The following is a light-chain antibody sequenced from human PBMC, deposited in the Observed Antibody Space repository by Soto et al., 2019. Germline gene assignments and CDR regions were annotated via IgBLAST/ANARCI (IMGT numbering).Light chain of an antibody. CDR2: TAS. Sequence: IQLTQSPSSLSASVGDRVTITCRASQGISTYLAWYQQKPGRAPKLLIYTASTLQSGVPSRFSGRGSGTDFTLIISSLQPEDFATYYCQQLNSDPPITFGQGTRLEI. CDR3: QQLNSDPPIT. CDR1: QGISTY. V-gene: IGKV1-9*01. J-gene: IGKJ5*01.